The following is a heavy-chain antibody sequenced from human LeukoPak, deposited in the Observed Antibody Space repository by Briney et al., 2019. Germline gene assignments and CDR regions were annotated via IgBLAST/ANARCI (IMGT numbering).Heavy chain of an antibody. V-gene: IGHV4-59*01. CDR2: MYNSGST. CDR1: GGSISGSY. CDR3: ARGIESYGDYGY. D-gene: IGHD4-17*01. J-gene: IGHJ4*02. Sequence: PSVTLSLTCTVSGGSISGSYWSWIRQPPGKGLEWIAYMYNSGSTNYNPSLKSRVTISIDTSKNQFSLKLSSLTAADTAIYYCARGIESYGDYGYWGQGILVTVSS.